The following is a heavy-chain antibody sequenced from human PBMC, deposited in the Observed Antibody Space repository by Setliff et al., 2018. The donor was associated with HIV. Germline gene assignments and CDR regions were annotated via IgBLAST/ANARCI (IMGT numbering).Heavy chain of an antibody. D-gene: IGHD5-12*01. Sequence: ASVKVSCKASGGSFSSYAISWVRQAPGQGLEWMGWISGFNGATNSAQKFRDRLILTTETSTTTAYMELRSLRPDDTAMYYCARGGGYRGYDGTLDYWGQGTQVTVSS. V-gene: IGHV1-18*01. CDR3: ARGGGYRGYDGTLDY. J-gene: IGHJ4*02. CDR1: GGSFSSYA. CDR2: ISGFNGAT.